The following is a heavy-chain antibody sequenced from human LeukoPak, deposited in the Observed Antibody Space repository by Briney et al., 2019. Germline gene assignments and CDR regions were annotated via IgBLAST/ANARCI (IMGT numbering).Heavy chain of an antibody. CDR3: ARCSAYSSSEFDY. D-gene: IGHD6-13*01. J-gene: IGHJ4*02. CDR2: INPNSGGA. CDR1: GYTFTGYY. V-gene: IGHV1-2*02. Sequence: ASVKVPCKASGYTFTGYYMHWVRLAPGQGPEWMGWINPNSGGANYAQKFQGRVTMTRDTSISTAYMELSRLRSDDTAVYYCARCSAYSSSEFDYWGQGTLVTVSS.